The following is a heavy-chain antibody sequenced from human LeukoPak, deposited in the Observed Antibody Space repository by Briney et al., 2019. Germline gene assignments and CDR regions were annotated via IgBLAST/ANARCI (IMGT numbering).Heavy chain of an antibody. CDR3: AGEHRGGYRFDY. CDR1: DGSINTYD. CDR2: IYYSGST. D-gene: IGHD3-22*01. V-gene: IGHV4-59*01. J-gene: IGHJ4*02. Sequence: SETLSLTCTVSDGSINTYDWSWLRQPPGKGLEWIGYIYYSGSTIYNPSLKSRVTISLDTSRNQFSLKLNSATAADTAVYYCAGEHRGGYRFDYWGQGTLVTVSS.